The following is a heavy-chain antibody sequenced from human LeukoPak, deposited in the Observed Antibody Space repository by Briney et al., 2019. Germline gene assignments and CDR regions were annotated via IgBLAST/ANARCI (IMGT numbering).Heavy chain of an antibody. CDR1: GFTFNNYA. CDR3: AKERRAYDPWYFDL. V-gene: IGHV3-23*01. Sequence: GGSLTLSCVASGFTFNNYAMSWVRQAPGQGLEWVSAISSGGSTSYADSAKGRFTISRDNSQDTLSLQMNSLRVEDTAVYYCAKERRAYDPWYFDLWGRGTLVTVSS. J-gene: IGHJ2*01. D-gene: IGHD5-12*01. CDR2: ISSGGST.